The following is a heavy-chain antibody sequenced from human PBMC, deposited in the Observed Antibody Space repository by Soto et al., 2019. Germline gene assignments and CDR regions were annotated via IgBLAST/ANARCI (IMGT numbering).Heavy chain of an antibody. CDR3: ARGYYYGRDV. CDR1: EGSIIDGDYC. Sequence: SETQPVTKTVSEGSIIDGDYCWSWIRQPPGKGLEWIGYIYYSGSTYYNPSLKSRVTISVDTSKNQFSLKLSSVTAVYTAVYNCARGYYYGRDVWGQGTTVTVS. V-gene: IGHV4-30-4*01. CDR2: IYYSGST. J-gene: IGHJ6*01.